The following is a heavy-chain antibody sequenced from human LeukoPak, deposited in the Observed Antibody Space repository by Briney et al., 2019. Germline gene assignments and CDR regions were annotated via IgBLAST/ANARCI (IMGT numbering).Heavy chain of an antibody. V-gene: IGHV1-46*01. D-gene: IGHD3-10*01. J-gene: IGHJ4*02. CDR1: GYTFTSYY. CDR2: INPRGGSA. Sequence: ASVKVSCKASGYTFTSYYMHWVRQAPGQGLEWMGIINPRGGSATSAQKFQGRVTLTRDTSTSTVYMELSSLRSEDTAVYYCARDYHGSGSLTTFDYWGQGTLVTVSS. CDR3: ARDYHGSGSLTTFDY.